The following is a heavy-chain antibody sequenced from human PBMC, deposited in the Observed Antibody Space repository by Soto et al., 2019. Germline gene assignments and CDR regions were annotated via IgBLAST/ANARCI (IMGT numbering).Heavy chain of an antibody. Sequence: GGSLRLSCAASGLTVSSNYMSWVRQAPGKGLEWVSVIYSGGSTYYADSVKGRFTISRDNSKNTLYLQMNSLRAEDTAVYYCASSGSGSYYKAFDYWGQGTLVTVSS. V-gene: IGHV3-53*01. CDR3: ASSGSGSYYKAFDY. CDR2: IYSGGST. D-gene: IGHD3-10*01. J-gene: IGHJ4*02. CDR1: GLTVSSNY.